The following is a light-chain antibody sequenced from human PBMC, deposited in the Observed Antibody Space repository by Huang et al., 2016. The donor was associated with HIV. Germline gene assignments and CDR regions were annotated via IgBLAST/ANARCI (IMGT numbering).Light chain of an antibody. CDR1: QRVSTNY. Sequence: EIVLTQSPGTLSLSPGERATLSCRASQRVSTNYLAWYQQKPGQAPRLLIYDASSRATGIPDRFSGSGSGTDFTLTISRLEPEDLGVYFCQQSGSSPWTFGQGTKVVIK. J-gene: IGKJ1*01. V-gene: IGKV3-20*01. CDR3: QQSGSSPWT. CDR2: DAS.